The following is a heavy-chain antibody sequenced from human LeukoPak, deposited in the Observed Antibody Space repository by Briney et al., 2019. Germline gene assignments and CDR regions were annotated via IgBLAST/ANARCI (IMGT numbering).Heavy chain of an antibody. CDR2: ISGGTI. CDR1: GFTFNTYS. J-gene: IGHJ4*02. V-gene: IGHV3-48*02. CDR3: ARDHDFSFDY. Sequence: QPGGSLILSCAASGFTFNTYSMNWVRQAPGKGLEWISYISGGTIYYADSVKGRFTISRDNVGNSLFLQMNSLRDEDTAVYYCARDHDFSFDYWGQGTLVTVSS. D-gene: IGHD2-21*02.